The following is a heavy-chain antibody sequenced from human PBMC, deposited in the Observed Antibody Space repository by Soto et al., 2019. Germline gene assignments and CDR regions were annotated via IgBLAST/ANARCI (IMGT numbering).Heavy chain of an antibody. Sequence: SETLSLTCAVSGYSISSSSWWGWIRQPPGKGLEWIGYIYYSGSTYYNPSLKSRVTMSVDTSKNQFSLKLSSVTAVDTAVYYCARSTSSWPKAAFDYWGQGTLVTVSS. CDR3: ARSTSSWPKAAFDY. V-gene: IGHV4-28*01. CDR1: GYSISSSSW. D-gene: IGHD6-13*01. CDR2: IYYSGST. J-gene: IGHJ4*02.